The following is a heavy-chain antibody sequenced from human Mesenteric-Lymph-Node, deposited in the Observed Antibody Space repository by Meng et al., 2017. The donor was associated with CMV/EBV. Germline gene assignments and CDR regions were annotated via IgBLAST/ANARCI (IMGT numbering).Heavy chain of an antibody. CDR1: TFSNFA. J-gene: IGHJ4*02. D-gene: IGHD3-22*01. V-gene: IGHV3-23*01. Sequence: TFSNFAMNWVRQAPGKGLEWVSSISDSATGTCYADSVKGRFIISRDNSKNTLSLEMNSLRAEDTAIYYCVKGGPYDSSGYYLYYFDHWGQGALVTVSS. CDR3: VKGGPYDSSGYYLYYFDH. CDR2: ISDSATGT.